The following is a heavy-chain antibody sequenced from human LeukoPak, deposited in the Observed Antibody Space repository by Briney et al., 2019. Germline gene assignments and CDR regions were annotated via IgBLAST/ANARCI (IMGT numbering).Heavy chain of an antibody. D-gene: IGHD2-15*01. V-gene: IGHV4-59*08. CDR3: ARGYGEIDY. CDR1: GGSISSYY. Sequence: SETLSLTCTVPGGSISSYYWSWIRQPPGKGLEWIGYIYYSGSTNYNPSLKSRVTISVDTSKNQFSLKLSSVTAADTAVYYCARGYGEIDYWGQGTLVTVSS. J-gene: IGHJ4*02. CDR2: IYYSGST.